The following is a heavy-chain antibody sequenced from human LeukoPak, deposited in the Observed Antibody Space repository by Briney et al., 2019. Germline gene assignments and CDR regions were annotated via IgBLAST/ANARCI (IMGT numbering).Heavy chain of an antibody. V-gene: IGHV3-23*01. CDR1: GFTFSSYG. Sequence: PGGSLRLSCAASGFTFSSYGMSWVRQAPGKGLEWVSAISGSGGSTYYADSVKGRFTISRDNSKNTLYLQMNSLRPEDTAVYYCAKGGALVTRYVDYWGQGTLVTVSS. CDR2: ISGSGGST. J-gene: IGHJ4*02. CDR3: AKGGALVTRYVDY. D-gene: IGHD2-21*02.